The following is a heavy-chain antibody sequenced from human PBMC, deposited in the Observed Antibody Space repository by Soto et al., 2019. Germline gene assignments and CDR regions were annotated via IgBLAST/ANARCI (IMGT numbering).Heavy chain of an antibody. CDR3: ARGQGWADY. V-gene: IGHV3-7*01. J-gene: IGHJ4*02. Sequence: EVQLVESGGGLVQPGGSLRLSCVASGFTISANWMSWVRQAPGRGPEWVANIGQDGNGKNYVDSVKGRFIISRDNANNTLCLQMNSLRVEGTAVYYCARGQGWADYWGQGTLVTVSS. CDR1: GFTISANW. CDR2: IGQDGNGK. D-gene: IGHD6-19*01.